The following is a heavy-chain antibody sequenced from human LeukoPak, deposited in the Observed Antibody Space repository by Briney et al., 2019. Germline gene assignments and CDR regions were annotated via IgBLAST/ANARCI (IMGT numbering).Heavy chain of an antibody. J-gene: IGHJ4*02. V-gene: IGHV3-64*01. D-gene: IGHD3-10*01. CDR2: ISSNGGST. CDR3: ARGYYGSGSYYTFDY. CDR1: GFTFSSYS. Sequence: GGSLRLSCAASGFTFSSYSMNWVRQAPGKGLEYVSAISSNGGSTYYANSVKGRFTISRDNSKNTLYLQMGSLRAEDMAVYYCARGYYGSGSYYTFDYWGQGTLVTVSS.